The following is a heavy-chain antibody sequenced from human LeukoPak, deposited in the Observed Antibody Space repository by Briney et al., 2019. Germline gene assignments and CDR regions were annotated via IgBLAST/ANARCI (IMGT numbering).Heavy chain of an antibody. CDR2: IYYSGGT. CDR1: DGSMSSSSYY. Sequence: PSETLSLTCTVSDGSMSSSSYYWGWIRQPPGKGLECIGTIYYSGGTEYSPSLKSRVTIMVDTSKNQSSLKLSSMTAADTAVYYCARLQYGDFYFDYWGQGTLVTVSS. CDR3: ARLQYGDFYFDY. V-gene: IGHV4-39*01. D-gene: IGHD4-17*01. J-gene: IGHJ4*02.